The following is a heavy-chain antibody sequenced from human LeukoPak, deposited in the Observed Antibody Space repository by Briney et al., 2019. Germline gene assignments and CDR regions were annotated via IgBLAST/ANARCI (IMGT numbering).Heavy chain of an antibody. CDR3: ARERQNKDFWSGGDY. Sequence: GGSLRLSCAASGFTFSTYWMSWVRQAPGKGLEWVANIKQDGSEKYYVDSVKGRFTISRDNPKNSLYLQMNTLRPEDTAVYYCARERQNKDFWSGGDYWGQGTLVTVSS. V-gene: IGHV3-7*01. CDR2: IKQDGSEK. J-gene: IGHJ4*02. D-gene: IGHD3-3*01. CDR1: GFTFSTYW.